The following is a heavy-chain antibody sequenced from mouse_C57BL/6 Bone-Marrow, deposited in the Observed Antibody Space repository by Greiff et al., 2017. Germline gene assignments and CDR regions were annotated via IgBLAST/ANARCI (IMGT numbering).Heavy chain of an antibody. D-gene: IGHD1-1*01. V-gene: IGHV1-64*01. CDR2: IHPNSGST. J-gene: IGHJ1*03. Sequence: QVQLQQPGAELVKPGASVKLSCKASGYTFTSYWMHWVKQRPGQGLEWIGMIHPNSGSTNYNEKFKSKATLTVDKSSSTAYMQLSSLTSEDSAVYYCARRLITTVPYWYFDVWGTGTTVTVSS. CDR3: ARRLITTVPYWYFDV. CDR1: GYTFTSYW.